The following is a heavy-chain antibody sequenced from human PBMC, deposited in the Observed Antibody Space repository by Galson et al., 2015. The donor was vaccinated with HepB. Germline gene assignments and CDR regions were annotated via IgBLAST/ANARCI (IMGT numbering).Heavy chain of an antibody. CDR1: GGSISSGGYS. CDR2: IYQSGNT. V-gene: IGHV4-30-2*01. CDR3: ARVGSSWMYYFDY. Sequence: TLSLTCAVSGGSISSGGYSWSWIRQPPGKGLEWIGYIYQSGNTYHNPSLKSRVTILLDRSKNQFSLKLTSVTAADTAVYYCARVGSSWMYYFDYWGQGTLVTVAS. D-gene: IGHD6-13*01. J-gene: IGHJ4*02.